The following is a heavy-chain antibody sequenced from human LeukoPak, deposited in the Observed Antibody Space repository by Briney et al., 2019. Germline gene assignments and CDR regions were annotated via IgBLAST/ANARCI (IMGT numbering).Heavy chain of an antibody. CDR3: ASWAAGATRLYFDY. J-gene: IGHJ4*02. Sequence: PSETLSLTCAVSGGSISSGGYSWSWIRQPPGKGLEWIGEINHSGSTNYNPSLKSRVTISVDTSKNQFSLKLSSVTAADTAVYYCASWAAGATRLYFDYWGQGTLVTVSS. CDR2: INHSGST. CDR1: GGSISSGGYS. D-gene: IGHD6-13*01. V-gene: IGHV4-34*01.